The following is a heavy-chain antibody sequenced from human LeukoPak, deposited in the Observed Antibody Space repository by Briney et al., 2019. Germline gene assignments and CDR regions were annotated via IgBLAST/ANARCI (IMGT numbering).Heavy chain of an antibody. D-gene: IGHD1-26*01. CDR3: ARGDGGAAGYDY. Sequence: PGGSLRLSCAASGFNFSSYSMNWVRQAPGKGLEWVSSISSSSSYIYYADSVKGRFTISRDNAKNTLYLQMNSLRAEDTAVYYCARGDGGAAGYDYWGQGTLVTVSS. J-gene: IGHJ4*02. CDR1: GFNFSSYS. V-gene: IGHV3-21*01. CDR2: ISSSSSYI.